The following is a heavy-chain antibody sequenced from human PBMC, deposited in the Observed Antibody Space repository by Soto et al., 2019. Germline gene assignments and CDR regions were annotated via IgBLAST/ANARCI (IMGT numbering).Heavy chain of an antibody. CDR2: MIPIFGTA. D-gene: IGHD1-26*01. CDR3: ASGEHNWFDP. J-gene: IGHJ5*02. CDR1: GGTFSSYV. V-gene: IGHV1-69*06. Sequence: QVQLVQSGAEVKKPGSSVKVSCKASGGTFSSYVVRWVRQAPGQGLEWVGGMIPIFGTANYAQKFQGRVTITADKSTSTVYVELSSLRSDDTAVYYCASGEHNWFDPWGQGTLVTVSS.